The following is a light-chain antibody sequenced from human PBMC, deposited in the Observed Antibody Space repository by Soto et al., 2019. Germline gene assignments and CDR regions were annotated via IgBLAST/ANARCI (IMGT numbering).Light chain of an antibody. V-gene: IGLV4-69*01. J-gene: IGLJ2*01. CDR2: LNSDGSH. CDR1: SGHSSYA. Sequence: QPVLTQSPSASASLGASVKLTCTLSSGHSSYAIAWHPQQPEKGPRYLMKLNSDGSHSKGDGIPDRFSGSSSGAERYLTISSLQSEDEADYYCQTWGTGILVFGGGTKLTVL. CDR3: QTWGTGILV.